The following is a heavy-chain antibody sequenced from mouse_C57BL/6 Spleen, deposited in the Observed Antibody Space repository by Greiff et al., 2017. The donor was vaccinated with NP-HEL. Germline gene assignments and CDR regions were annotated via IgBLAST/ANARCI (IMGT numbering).Heavy chain of an antibody. J-gene: IGHJ4*01. D-gene: IGHD2-3*01. CDR1: GFTFSSYA. CDR3: TRDGYYDYAMDY. Sequence: EVKLQESGEGLVKPGGSLKLSCAASGFTFSSYAMSWVRQTPEKRLACVAYISSGGDYIYYADTVKGRFTISRDNARNTLYLQMSSLKSEDTAMYYCTRDGYYDYAMDYWGQGTSVTVSS. CDR2: ISSGGDYI. V-gene: IGHV5-9-1*02.